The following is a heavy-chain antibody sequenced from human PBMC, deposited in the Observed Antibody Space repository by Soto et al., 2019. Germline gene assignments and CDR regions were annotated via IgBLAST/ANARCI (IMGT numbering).Heavy chain of an antibody. V-gene: IGHV3-23*01. CDR1: GFTFSSFA. Sequence: PGGSLRLSCAASGFTFSSFAMSWVRQAPGRGLEWVSTISGTGGNTYYADSVKGRFTISRDNSKNTLYLQMNSLRAEDTAVYYCAKHIPTVTMKYYFDSWGQGTLVTVSS. J-gene: IGHJ4*02. D-gene: IGHD4-17*01. CDR3: AKHIPTVTMKYYFDS. CDR2: ISGTGGNT.